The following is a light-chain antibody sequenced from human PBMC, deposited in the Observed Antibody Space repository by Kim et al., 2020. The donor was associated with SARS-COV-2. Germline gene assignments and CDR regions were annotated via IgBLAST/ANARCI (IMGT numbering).Light chain of an antibody. Sequence: QSVLTQPPTASGSPGQSVTISCTGTSSDVGGYNFVSWYQHHPGKAPKLIIYEVTERPSGVPDRFSGSKSGNTASLTVSGLQSEDEAVYYCSSYAGPNRLGVFGGGTQLTVL. CDR1: SSDVGGYNF. V-gene: IGLV2-8*01. CDR2: EVT. J-gene: IGLJ3*02. CDR3: SSYAGPNRLGV.